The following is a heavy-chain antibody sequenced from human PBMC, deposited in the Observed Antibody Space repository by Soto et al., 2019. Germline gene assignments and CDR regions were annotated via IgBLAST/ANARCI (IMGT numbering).Heavy chain of an antibody. CDR1: GYTFTRYA. CDR2: INAGNGNT. CDR3: AREQPDAHYYYYGMDV. D-gene: IGHD5-18*01. V-gene: IGHV1-3*01. J-gene: IGHJ6*02. Sequence: GSVNVSCKASGYTFTRYAMHWVRQAPGQRLEWMGWINAGNGNTKYSQKFQGRVTITRYTSSSTAYMELSSLRSEDTAVYYCAREQPDAHYYYYGMDVWGQGTRVTVSS.